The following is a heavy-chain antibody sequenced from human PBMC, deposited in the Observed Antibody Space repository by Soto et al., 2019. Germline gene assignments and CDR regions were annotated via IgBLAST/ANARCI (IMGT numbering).Heavy chain of an antibody. CDR3: ARANYDILTGEAAFMDV. D-gene: IGHD3-9*01. CDR1: GGSISSGGYY. Sequence: LSLTCTVSGGSISSGGYYWSWIRQHPGKGLERIGYIYYSGSTYYNPSLKSRVTISVDTSKNQFSLKLGSVTAADTAVYYCARANYDILTGEAAFMDVWGQGTTVTVSS. V-gene: IGHV4-31*03. J-gene: IGHJ6*02. CDR2: IYYSGST.